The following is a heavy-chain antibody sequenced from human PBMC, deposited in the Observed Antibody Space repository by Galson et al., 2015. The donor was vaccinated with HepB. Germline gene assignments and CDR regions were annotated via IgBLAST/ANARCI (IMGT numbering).Heavy chain of an antibody. V-gene: IGHV4-31*03. CDR1: GGSISSGGYY. Sequence: TLSLTCTVSGGSISSGGYYWSWIRQHPGKGLEWIGYIYNSGTTYYNPSLKSRVSISLDTSKNQFSLKLSSVTAADTAVYYCASYVRGSYPYGYYFDYWGQGSLVTVSS. J-gene: IGHJ4*02. D-gene: IGHD3-16*01. CDR3: ASYVRGSYPYGYYFDY. CDR2: IYNSGTT.